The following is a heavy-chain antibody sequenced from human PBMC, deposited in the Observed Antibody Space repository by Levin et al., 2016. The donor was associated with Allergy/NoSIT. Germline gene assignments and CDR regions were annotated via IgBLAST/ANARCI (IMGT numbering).Heavy chain of an antibody. CDR2: IKRKSDGGTA. Sequence: GGSLRLSCAASGFTFGNYAMNWVRQAPGKGLEWVGRIKRKSDGGTADYAAPVKGRFTISRDDSKNLVYLQMNRLKTEDTAMYYCIADNTCGQGTLVTVSS. V-gene: IGHV3-15*01. CDR1: GFTFGNYA. J-gene: IGHJ5*02. CDR3: IADNT.